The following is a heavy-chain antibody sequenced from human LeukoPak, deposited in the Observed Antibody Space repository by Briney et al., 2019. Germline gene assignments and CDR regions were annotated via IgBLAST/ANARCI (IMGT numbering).Heavy chain of an antibody. D-gene: IGHD3-10*01. Sequence: GRSLRLSCAASGFTFSGFWMSWVPQAPGKGREEGANKNQDGSEIHYVDSVKGRFTVSRDNAKNSLYLQMNSLRAEDTAVYYCARDWSDLYGSGRPIDCWGQGTLVTVSS. CDR2: KNQDGSEI. V-gene: IGHV3-7*01. CDR3: ARDWSDLYGSGRPIDC. J-gene: IGHJ4*02. CDR1: GFTFSGFW.